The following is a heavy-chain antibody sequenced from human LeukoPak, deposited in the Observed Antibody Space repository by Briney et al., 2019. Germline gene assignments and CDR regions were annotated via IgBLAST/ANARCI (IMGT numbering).Heavy chain of an antibody. CDR1: GFTVSSNC. CDR2: ISSDGSDK. D-gene: IGHD1-14*01. CDR3: ARDPGRNFDYYYYGMDV. J-gene: IGHJ6*02. Sequence: GGSLRLSCAASGFTVSSNCMSWARQAPGKGLDWVALISSDGSDKYYADSVKGRFTISRAKSKNTLYLQMDGLRAEDTAVYYCARDPGRNFDYYYYGMDVWGQGTTVTVSS. V-gene: IGHV3-30*03.